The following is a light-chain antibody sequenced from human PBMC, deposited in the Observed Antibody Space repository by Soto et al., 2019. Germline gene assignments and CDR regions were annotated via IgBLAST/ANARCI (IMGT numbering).Light chain of an antibody. CDR1: SSDVGGYNY. J-gene: IGLJ2*01. CDR2: DVS. CDR3: SSYTSSFTSVV. Sequence: QSALTQPASVSGYPGQSITISCTGTSSDVGGYNYVSWYQQHPGKAPKLMIYDVSNRPSGVSNRFSGSKSGNTASLTISGLQAEDEADYYCSSYTSSFTSVVFGGRTKLTVL. V-gene: IGLV2-14*01.